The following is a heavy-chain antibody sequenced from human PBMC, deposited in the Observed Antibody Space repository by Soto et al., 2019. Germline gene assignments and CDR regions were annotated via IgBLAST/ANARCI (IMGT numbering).Heavy chain of an antibody. CDR1: GGTFSSYS. CDR3: ARVGSDPRVVGVVIIDY. V-gene: IGHV1-69*06. J-gene: IGHJ4*02. D-gene: IGHD3-3*01. CDR2: IIPIFGTA. Sequence: QVQLVQSGAEVKKPGSSVKVSCKASGGTFSSYSINWVRQAPGQGLEWMGGIIPIFGTANNAQKFQGRVTMTTDTSTSTAYMELRSLRSDDTAVYYCARVGSDPRVVGVVIIDYWGQGTLVTVSS.